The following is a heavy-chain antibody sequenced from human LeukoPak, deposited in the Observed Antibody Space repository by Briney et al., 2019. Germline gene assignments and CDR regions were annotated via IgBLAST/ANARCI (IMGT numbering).Heavy chain of an antibody. CDR2: ISSSSNYI. D-gene: IGHD5-24*01. V-gene: IGHV3-21*01. Sequence: GGSLRLSCAASGFTFSSYSMNWVRQAPGKGLEWVSSISSSSNYIYYADSVKGRFIISRNNAWNSLYLQLNSLRAEDTAEYYCARGKRWLQLSDYYYYMDVWGKGTTVTVSS. CDR3: ARGKRWLQLSDYYYYMDV. J-gene: IGHJ6*03. CDR1: GFTFSSYS.